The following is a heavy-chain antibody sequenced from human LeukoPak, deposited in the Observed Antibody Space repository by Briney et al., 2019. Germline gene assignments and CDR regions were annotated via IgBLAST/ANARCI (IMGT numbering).Heavy chain of an antibody. CDR1: GFTFSSYW. CDR2: IKQDGSEK. Sequence: GGFLRLSCTASGFTFSSYWMSWVRQTPEKGLEWVANIKQDGSEKVYVDSVKGRFTISRDNAKSSLYLQMSGLRAEDTAVYYCARDPYSSSWSYGMDVWGQGSTVTVSS. V-gene: IGHV3-7*05. J-gene: IGHJ6*02. CDR3: ARDPYSSSWSYGMDV. D-gene: IGHD6-13*01.